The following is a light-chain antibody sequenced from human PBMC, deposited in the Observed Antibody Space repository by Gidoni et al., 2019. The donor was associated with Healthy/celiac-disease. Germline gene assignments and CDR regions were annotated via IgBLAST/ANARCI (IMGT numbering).Light chain of an antibody. CDR2: KAS. CDR3: QQYNSYSPT. V-gene: IGKV1-5*03. CDR1: QCMSSW. J-gene: IGKJ1*01. Sequence: DIQTTQSPSTLSASVGDRATITCRASQCMSSWLAWYQQKPGKAPKLLIYKASSFDSGVPSRFSGRGAGTEFTLTISNLQPDDFSTDYCQQYNSYSPTFGQGTKVEIK.